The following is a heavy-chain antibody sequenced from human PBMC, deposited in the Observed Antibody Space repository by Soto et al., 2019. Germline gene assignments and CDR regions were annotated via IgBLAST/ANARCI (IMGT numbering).Heavy chain of an antibody. V-gene: IGHV4-39*01. CDR2: IYYSGST. CDR3: ARLDTAMVMQDPHNWFDP. Sequence: SETLSLTCTVSGGSISSSSYYWGWIRQPPGKGLEWIGSIYYSGSTYYNPSLKRRVTISVDTSKNQFSLKLSSVTAADTAVYYCARLDTAMVMQDPHNWFDPWGQGTLVTVSS. CDR1: GGSISSSSYY. D-gene: IGHD5-18*01. J-gene: IGHJ5*02.